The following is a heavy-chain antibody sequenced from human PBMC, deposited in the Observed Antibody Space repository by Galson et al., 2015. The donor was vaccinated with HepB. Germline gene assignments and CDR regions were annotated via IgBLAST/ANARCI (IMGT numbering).Heavy chain of an antibody. CDR1: GFSPSTSGVG. Sequence: PALVKPTQTLTLTCTFSGFSPSTSGVGVGWIRQPPGKALEWLALIYWNDDKRYSPSLKTRLTITKDTSKNQVVLTMTNMDPVDTGTYYCAHSRKLGMNFDYWGQGALVTVSS. CDR3: AHSRKLGMNFDY. V-gene: IGHV2-5*01. D-gene: IGHD7-27*01. J-gene: IGHJ4*02. CDR2: IYWNDDK.